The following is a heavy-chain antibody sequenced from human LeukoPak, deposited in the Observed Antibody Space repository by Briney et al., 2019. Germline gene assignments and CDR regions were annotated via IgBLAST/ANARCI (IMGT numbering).Heavy chain of an antibody. D-gene: IGHD3-9*01. V-gene: IGHV3-30-3*01. CDR2: ISYDGSNK. CDR3: AKVFDWLSPGFDY. Sequence: GRSLRLSCAASGFTFSSYAMHWVRQAPGKGLEWVAVISYDGSNKYYADSVKGRFTISRDNSKNTLYLQMDSLRAEDTAVYYCAKVFDWLSPGFDYWGQGTLVTVSS. J-gene: IGHJ4*02. CDR1: GFTFSSYA.